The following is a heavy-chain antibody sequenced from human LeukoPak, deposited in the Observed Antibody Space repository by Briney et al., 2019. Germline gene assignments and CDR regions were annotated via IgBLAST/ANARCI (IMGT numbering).Heavy chain of an antibody. CDR1: GFTFSDYY. Sequence: PGGSLRLSCAASGFTFSDYYMSWIRQAPGKGLEWVSYISSSGSTIYYADSVKGRFTISRDNAKNSLYMQMNSLRAEDTAVYYRARDLVATIGGFDYWGQGTLVTVSS. D-gene: IGHD5-12*01. CDR3: ARDLVATIGGFDY. J-gene: IGHJ4*02. CDR2: ISSSGSTI. V-gene: IGHV3-11*04.